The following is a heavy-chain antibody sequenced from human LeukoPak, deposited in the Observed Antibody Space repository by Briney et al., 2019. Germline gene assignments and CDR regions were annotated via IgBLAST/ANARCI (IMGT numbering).Heavy chain of an antibody. J-gene: IGHJ4*02. D-gene: IGHD5-12*01. Sequence: SSVKVSCKTSGGTFNNYAISWVRQAPEQGLEWMGRVVPLFGIRNYPQTFRGRVNITAGKATNTVYIELRSLRAEDTAIYYCATEPSRSYSFDHLDFWGLGTPVTASS. CDR1: GGTFNNYA. V-gene: IGHV1-69*04. CDR3: ATEPSRSYSFDHLDF. CDR2: VVPLFGIR.